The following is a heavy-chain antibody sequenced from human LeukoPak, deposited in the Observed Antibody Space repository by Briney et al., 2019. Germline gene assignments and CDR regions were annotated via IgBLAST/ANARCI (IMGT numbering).Heavy chain of an antibody. V-gene: IGHV1-46*01. D-gene: IGHD3-3*01. J-gene: IGHJ4*02. Sequence: GASVKVSCKASGYTFTSYYMHWVRQAPGQGLEWMGIINPSGGSTSYAQKFQGRVTMTRDMSTSTVYMELSSLRSEDTAVYYCARAYYDFWGQYYFDYWGQGTLVTVSS. CDR3: ARAYYDFWGQYYFDY. CDR2: INPSGGST. CDR1: GYTFTSYY.